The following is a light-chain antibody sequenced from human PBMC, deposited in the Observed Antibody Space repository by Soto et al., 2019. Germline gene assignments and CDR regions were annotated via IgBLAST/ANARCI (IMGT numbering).Light chain of an antibody. CDR1: SGHSSYI. CDR2: LEGSGSY. V-gene: IGLV4-60*02. J-gene: IGLJ2*01. Sequence: QLVLTQSSSASASLGSSVKLTCTLSSGHSSYIIAWHQQQPGKAPRYLMKLEGSGSYNKGXXVXDRFSGSSSGADRYLTXXXXQXXXXXXXXXETWDSNILVFGGGTKLTVL. CDR3: ETWDSNILV.